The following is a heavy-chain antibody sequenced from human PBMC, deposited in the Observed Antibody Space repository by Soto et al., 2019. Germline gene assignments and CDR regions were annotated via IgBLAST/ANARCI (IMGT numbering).Heavy chain of an antibody. D-gene: IGHD3-3*01. CDR1: GFTFTNYW. CDR2: IDSDGSST. V-gene: IGHV3-74*01. J-gene: IGHJ6*02. Sequence: GGSLRLSCAASGFTFTNYWMHWVRQAPGKGLVWVSRIDSDGSSTVYVDSVKGRFTISRDNAKNTLYLQMNSLRAEDTAVYYCAREMYYDFWSGYHYFHYYYGMDVWGQGTTVTVSS. CDR3: AREMYYDFWSGYHYFHYYYGMDV.